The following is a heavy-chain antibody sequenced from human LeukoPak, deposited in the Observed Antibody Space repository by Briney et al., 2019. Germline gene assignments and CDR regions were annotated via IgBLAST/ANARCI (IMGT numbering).Heavy chain of an antibody. D-gene: IGHD6-19*01. CDR2: ISGSGGST. CDR3: AKGAAVAGTGYYFDY. Sequence: PGGSLRLSCAASGFTFSSYAMSWVRQAPGKGLEWVSAISGSGGSTYYADSVKGRFTISRNNSKNTLYLQMNSLRAEDTAVYYCAKGAAVAGTGYYFDYWGQGTLVTVSS. V-gene: IGHV3-23*01. CDR1: GFTFSSYA. J-gene: IGHJ4*02.